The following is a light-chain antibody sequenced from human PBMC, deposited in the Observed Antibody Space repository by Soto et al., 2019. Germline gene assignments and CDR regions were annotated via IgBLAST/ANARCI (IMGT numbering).Light chain of an antibody. CDR1: QSISSW. Sequence: DIQMTQSPSTLSASVGDRVTITCRASQSISSWLAWYQQKPGKAPKLLIYDASSLESGVPSSFSGSGSGTEFTLTISSLQPDDFATYYCQQYNSPPWTFGQGTKVEIK. CDR2: DAS. V-gene: IGKV1-5*01. CDR3: QQYNSPPWT. J-gene: IGKJ1*01.